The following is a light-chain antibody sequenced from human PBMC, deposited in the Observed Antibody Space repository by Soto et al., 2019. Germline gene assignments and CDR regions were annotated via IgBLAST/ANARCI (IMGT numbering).Light chain of an antibody. J-gene: IGKJ5*01. CDR2: AAS. V-gene: IGKV1-5*01. CDR3: QQLNSYPIT. CDR1: QSINRW. Sequence: DIQMTQSPSTLSASVGDRVTITCRASQSINRWLAWYQQKPGKAPKLLIYAASTLQSGVPSRFSGSGSGTEFTLTIFSLQPEDLATYYCQQLNSYPITFGQGTRLEIK.